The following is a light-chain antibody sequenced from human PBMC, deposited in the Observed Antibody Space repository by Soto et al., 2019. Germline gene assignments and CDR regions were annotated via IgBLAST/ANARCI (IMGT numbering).Light chain of an antibody. Sequence: EIVLTQSPATLSLSPGERATLSCRASQSVGSYLAWYQQKPGQAPRLLIYDASTRATGIPARFSGSGSGTDFTLTISSLEPEDFAVYYCQQRTNWPPLTFGGGTKVEVK. CDR3: QQRTNWPPLT. J-gene: IGKJ4*01. CDR2: DAS. V-gene: IGKV3-11*01. CDR1: QSVGSY.